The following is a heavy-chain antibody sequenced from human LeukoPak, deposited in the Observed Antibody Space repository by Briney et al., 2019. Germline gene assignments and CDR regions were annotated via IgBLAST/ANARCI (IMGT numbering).Heavy chain of an antibody. CDR3: ARVGSIHRDLDDFWSGIPPWWFDP. Sequence: ASVKVSCKASGYTFTSYYMHWVRQAPGQGLEWMGIINPSGGSTSYAQKFQGRVTMTRDTSTSTVYMELSSLRSEDTAVYYCARVGSIHRDLDDFWSGIPPWWFDPWGQGTLVTVSS. J-gene: IGHJ5*02. V-gene: IGHV1-46*01. CDR1: GYTFTSYY. CDR2: INPSGGST. D-gene: IGHD3-3*01.